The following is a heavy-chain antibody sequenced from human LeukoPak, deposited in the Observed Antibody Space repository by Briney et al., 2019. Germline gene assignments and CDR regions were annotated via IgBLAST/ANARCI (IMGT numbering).Heavy chain of an antibody. V-gene: IGHV6-1*01. CDR1: GDSVSSNSAA. D-gene: IGHD1-1*01. CDR2: TYYRSKWYH. CDR3: ARTTQGIFDY. J-gene: IGHJ4*02. Sequence: SQTLSLTCAISGDSVSSNSAAWIWIRQSPSRGLEWLGMTYYRSKWYHDYAVFVKSRITVTSDTFKNQFSLQLNSVTPEDAAVYYCARTTQGIFDYWGQGTLVTVSS.